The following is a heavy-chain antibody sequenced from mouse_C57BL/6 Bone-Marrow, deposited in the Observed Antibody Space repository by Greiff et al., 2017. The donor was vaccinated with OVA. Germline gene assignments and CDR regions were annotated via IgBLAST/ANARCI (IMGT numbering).Heavy chain of an antibody. CDR1: GFTFSNYW. J-gene: IGHJ4*01. CDR2: ISLKSDNYAT. CDR3: TAYYDYDGAMDY. V-gene: IGHV6-3*01. D-gene: IGHD2-4*01. Sequence: EVKLVESGGGLVQPGGSMKLSCVASGFTFSNYWMNWVRQSPEKGLEWVAQISLKSDNYATHYAEPVKGRFTISRDDSKSSVYLQMNNLRAEDAGIYYCTAYYDYDGAMDYWGQGTSVTVSS.